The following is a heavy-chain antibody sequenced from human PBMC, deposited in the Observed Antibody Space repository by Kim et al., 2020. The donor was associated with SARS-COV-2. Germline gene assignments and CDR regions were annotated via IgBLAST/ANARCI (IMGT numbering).Heavy chain of an antibody. D-gene: IGHD5-18*01. Sequence: GGSLRLSCAASGFTFDGYGMNWVRQAPGQGLEWVSGINWNGGSTGYADSVKARFTISRDNAKNSLYLQMNSLRAEDTALYYCARGGYSYGLIQFDWGQGTLVTVSS. CDR3: ARGGYSYGLIQFD. J-gene: IGHJ4*02. CDR2: INWNGGST. CDR1: GFTFDGYG. V-gene: IGHV3-20*04.